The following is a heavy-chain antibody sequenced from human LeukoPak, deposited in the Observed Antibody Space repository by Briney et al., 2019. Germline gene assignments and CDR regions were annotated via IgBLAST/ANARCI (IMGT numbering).Heavy chain of an antibody. Sequence: ASVKVSCKASGYPRGTYAITWVRQAPGHGLEWMGWISTSNGHADYAHKFQDRVTMPTDPSTNTPSMELQSLRSDDTAVYYCAGPANFYYDSWGRGTLVTVSS. D-gene: IGHD1-1*01. V-gene: IGHV1-18*01. CDR2: ISTSNGHA. CDR1: GYPRGTYA. J-gene: IGHJ4*02. CDR3: AGPANFYYDS.